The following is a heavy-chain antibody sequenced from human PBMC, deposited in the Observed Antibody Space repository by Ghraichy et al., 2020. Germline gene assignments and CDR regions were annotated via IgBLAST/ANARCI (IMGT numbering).Heavy chain of an antibody. D-gene: IGHD1-7*01. Sequence: GESLNISCAASGFTFSSYAMSWVRQAPGKGLEWVSAISGSGGSTYYADSVKGRFTISRDNSKNTLYLQMNSLRAEDTAVYYCARRGANWNYDYYYYYMDVWGKGTTVTVSS. V-gene: IGHV3-23*01. CDR3: ARRGANWNYDYYYYYMDV. CDR2: ISGSGGST. CDR1: GFTFSSYA. J-gene: IGHJ6*03.